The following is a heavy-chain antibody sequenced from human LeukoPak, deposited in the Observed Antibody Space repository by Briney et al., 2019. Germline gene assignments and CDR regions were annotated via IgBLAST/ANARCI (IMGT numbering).Heavy chain of an antibody. CDR1: GFTFNTYG. V-gene: IGHV3-30*18. Sequence: GRSLRLSCAASGFTFNTYGMHWVRQAPGKGLEWVAVMSHDGTNTFYGDSVKGRFTVSRDNSKNTLYLQMNSPRAEDTAVYYCAKDSVRGYSGYGNDGFEIWGQGTMVTVSS. CDR2: MSHDGTNT. CDR3: AKDSVRGYSGYGNDGFEI. D-gene: IGHD5-12*01. J-gene: IGHJ3*02.